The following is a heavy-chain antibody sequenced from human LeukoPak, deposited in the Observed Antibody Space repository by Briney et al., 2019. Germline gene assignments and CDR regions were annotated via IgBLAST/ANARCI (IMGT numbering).Heavy chain of an antibody. J-gene: IGHJ4*02. CDR1: GGSISSYY. D-gene: IGHD6-19*01. CDR3: ARVPPYSSGKGGFDY. Sequence: SETLSLTCTVSGGSISSYYWSWIRQPPGKGLEWIGYIYYSGSTNYNPSLKSRVTISVDTSKNQFSLKLSSVTAADTAVYYCARVPPYSSGKGGFDYWGQGTLVTVSS. V-gene: IGHV4-59*01. CDR2: IYYSGST.